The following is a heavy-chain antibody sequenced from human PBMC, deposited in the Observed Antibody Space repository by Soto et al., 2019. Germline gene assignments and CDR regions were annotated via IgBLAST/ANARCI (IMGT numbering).Heavy chain of an antibody. Sequence: QVQLVQSGAEVKKPGSSVKVSCKSSGGTFSSYAISWVRQAPGQGLEWMGGIIPIFGTADYAQKFQGRVTITADESTRTAYMELSSLRSEDTAVYYCASSAMDHYYYGMDVWGQGTTVTVSS. CDR1: GGTFSSYA. D-gene: IGHD5-18*01. CDR3: ASSAMDHYYYGMDV. V-gene: IGHV1-69*12. J-gene: IGHJ6*02. CDR2: IIPIFGTA.